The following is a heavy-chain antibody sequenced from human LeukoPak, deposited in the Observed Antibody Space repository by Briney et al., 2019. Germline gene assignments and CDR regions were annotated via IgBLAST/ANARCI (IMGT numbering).Heavy chain of an antibody. J-gene: IGHJ4*02. CDR2: ITASGTAM. Sequence: PGGSLRLSCAASGITFSSYAMSWVRQAPGKGLEWVSHITASGTAMFYADSVKGRFTISRDNAKNSLYLQMNSLRDEDTAVYYCASSGSYRFDYWGQGTLVTVSS. CDR3: ASSGSYRFDY. CDR1: GITFSSYA. D-gene: IGHD1-26*01. V-gene: IGHV3-48*02.